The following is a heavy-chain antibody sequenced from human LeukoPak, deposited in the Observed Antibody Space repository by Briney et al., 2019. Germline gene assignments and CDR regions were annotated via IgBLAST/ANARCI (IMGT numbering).Heavy chain of an antibody. CDR2: IIPILGIA. CDR1: GGTFSSYA. D-gene: IGHD2-2*01. Sequence: APVKVSCKASGGTFSSYAISWVRQAPGQGLEWMGRIIPILGIANYAQKFQGRATITADKSTSTAYMELSSLRSEDTAVYYCARDAYCSSTSCFYYYGMDVWGQGTTVTVSS. CDR3: ARDAYCSSTSCFYYYGMDV. V-gene: IGHV1-69*04. J-gene: IGHJ6*02.